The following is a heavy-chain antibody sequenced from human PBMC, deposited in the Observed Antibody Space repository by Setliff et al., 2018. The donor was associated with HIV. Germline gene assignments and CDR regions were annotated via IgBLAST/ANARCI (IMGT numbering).Heavy chain of an antibody. D-gene: IGHD5-18*01. CDR2: IDYSGSP. J-gene: IGHJ4*02. CDR1: GGSFSGYH. Sequence: SETLSLTCAVYGGSFSGYHWSWIRQPPGKGLEWIGEIDYSGSPNYNPSLKSRVSISIDTSKKQFSLRLTSVTAADTAVYYCARVARYSYGSFESWGQGTLVTVSS. V-gene: IGHV4-34*01. CDR3: ARVARYSYGSFES.